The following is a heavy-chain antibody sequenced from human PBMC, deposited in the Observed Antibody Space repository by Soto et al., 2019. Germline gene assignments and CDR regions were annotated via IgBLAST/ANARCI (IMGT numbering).Heavy chain of an antibody. J-gene: IGHJ6*02. CDR1: GYTFTGYY. V-gene: IGHV1-2*04. Sequence: QVQLVQSGAEVKKPGASVKVSCKASGYTFTGYYMHWVRQAPGQGLEWMGWINPNSGGTNYAQKFQGWVTMTRDTSISTAYMGLSRLRSDDTAVYYCARQRGYSYGFSLIDYYYGMDVWGQGTTVTVSS. D-gene: IGHD5-18*01. CDR2: INPNSGGT. CDR3: ARQRGYSYGFSLIDYYYGMDV.